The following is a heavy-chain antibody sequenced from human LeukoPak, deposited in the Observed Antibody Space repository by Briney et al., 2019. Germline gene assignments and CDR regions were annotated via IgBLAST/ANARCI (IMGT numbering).Heavy chain of an antibody. D-gene: IGHD5-12*01. CDR1: GFTFSSYA. CDR3: AREVATIGTYYFDY. CDR2: ISYDGSNK. Sequence: GGSLRLSCAASGFTFSSYAMHWVRQAPGEGLEWVAVISYDGSNKYYADSVKGRFTISRDNSKNTLYLQMNSLRAEDTAVYYCAREVATIGTYYFDYWGQGTLVTVSS. V-gene: IGHV3-30-3*01. J-gene: IGHJ4*02.